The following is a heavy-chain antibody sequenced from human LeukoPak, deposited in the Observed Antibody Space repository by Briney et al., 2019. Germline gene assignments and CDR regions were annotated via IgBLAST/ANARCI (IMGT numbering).Heavy chain of an antibody. Sequence: ASVKVSXKASGGTFSSYAISWVRQAPGQGLEWMGGIIPIFGTANYAQKFQGRVTITADESTSTAYMELSSLRSEDTAVYYCARLVVPAANYYYYYYMDVWGKGTTVTVSS. CDR2: IIPIFGTA. CDR1: GGTFSSYA. CDR3: ARLVVPAANYYYYYYMDV. J-gene: IGHJ6*03. D-gene: IGHD2-2*01. V-gene: IGHV1-69*13.